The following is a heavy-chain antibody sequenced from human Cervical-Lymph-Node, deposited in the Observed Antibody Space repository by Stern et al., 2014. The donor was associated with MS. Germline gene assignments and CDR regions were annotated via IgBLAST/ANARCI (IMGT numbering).Heavy chain of an antibody. Sequence: QVQLQESGPGLVKPSQTLSLTCTVSGGSISSGSYYWTWIRQPAGKGLEWIGRIYTSGSTNYNPSLKSRVTISVDTSKNHISLKLSSVTAADTAVYYCARGAAAAFDYWGQGTLVTVSS. V-gene: IGHV4-61*02. D-gene: IGHD6-13*01. CDR3: ARGAAAAFDY. CDR2: IYTSGST. J-gene: IGHJ4*02. CDR1: GGSISSGSYY.